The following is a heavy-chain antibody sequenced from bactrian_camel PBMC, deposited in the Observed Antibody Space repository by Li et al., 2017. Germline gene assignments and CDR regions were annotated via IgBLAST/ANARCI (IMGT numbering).Heavy chain of an antibody. Sequence: HVQLVESGGGSVQAGGSLRLSCAASRYYYVCMGWFRQAPGKEREGIAGIDSVGSTSYADSVKGRFTISKDSAKNTLYLQMNSLKPEDSAMYYCKTHNTWCATAIGFRGRDTQVTVS. CDR2: IDSVGST. V-gene: IGHV3S53*01. J-gene: IGHJ4*01. D-gene: IGHD1*01. CDR3: KTHNTWCATAIGF. CDR1: RYYYVC.